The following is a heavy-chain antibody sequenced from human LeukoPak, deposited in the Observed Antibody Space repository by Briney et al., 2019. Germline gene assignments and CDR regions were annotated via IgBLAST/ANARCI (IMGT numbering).Heavy chain of an antibody. V-gene: IGHV5-51*01. D-gene: IGHD1-1*01. CDR1: GYSFTSYW. Sequence: GGSLQISSKGSGYSFTSYWIGWGRRMPGKGVEWMGMIYPGDCDTRYSPSFQGQVTISADKSISTAYLQWSSLKASDTAMYYCARHRPYNLNEGSLRPVAFDIWGQGTMVTVSS. CDR3: ARHRPYNLNEGSLRPVAFDI. CDR2: IYPGDCDT. J-gene: IGHJ3*02.